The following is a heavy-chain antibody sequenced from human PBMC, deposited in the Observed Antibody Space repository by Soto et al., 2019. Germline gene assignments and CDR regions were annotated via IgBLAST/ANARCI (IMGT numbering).Heavy chain of an antibody. Sequence: GGSLRLSCAASGFTFSDYYMSWIRQAPGKGLEWVSYISSSGSTIYYADSVKGRFTISRDNAKNSLYLQMNSLRAEDTAVYYCARDQHYYGSGSYPYYYYGMDVWGQGTTVTVSS. CDR3: ARDQHYYGSGSYPYYYYGMDV. J-gene: IGHJ6*02. V-gene: IGHV3-11*01. CDR2: ISSSGSTI. D-gene: IGHD3-10*01. CDR1: GFTFSDYY.